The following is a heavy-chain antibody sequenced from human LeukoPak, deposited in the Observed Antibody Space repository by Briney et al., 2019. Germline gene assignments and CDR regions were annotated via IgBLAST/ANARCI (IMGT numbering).Heavy chain of an antibody. V-gene: IGHV3-23*01. CDR1: GFTFNNYA. Sequence: GGSLRLSCAASGFTFNNYAMNWVRRAPGKGLEWVSSISGGGETTYYADSAKGRFTISRDNSQNTLYLQMNSLRAEDTAVYYCARDYADYVGYFFFDYWGQGTLVTVSS. J-gene: IGHJ4*02. CDR3: ARDYADYVGYFFFDY. D-gene: IGHD4-17*01. CDR2: ISGGGETT.